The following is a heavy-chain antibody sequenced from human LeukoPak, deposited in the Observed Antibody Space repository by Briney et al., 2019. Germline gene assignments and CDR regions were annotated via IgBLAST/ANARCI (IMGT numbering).Heavy chain of an antibody. CDR1: GGSVSSGSYY. CDR2: IYYSGST. V-gene: IGHV4-61*01. J-gene: IGHJ4*02. CDR3: ARQEYSYADFDY. Sequence: SETLSLTCTVSGGSVSSGSYYWSWIRQPPGKGLEWIGYIYYSGSTNYNPSLKSRVTMSVDTSKNQFSLKLSSVTAADTAVYYCARQEYSYADFDYWGQGTLVTVSS. D-gene: IGHD5-18*01.